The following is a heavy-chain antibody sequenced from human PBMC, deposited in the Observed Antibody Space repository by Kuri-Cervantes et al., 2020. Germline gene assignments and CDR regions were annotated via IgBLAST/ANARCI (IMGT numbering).Heavy chain of an antibody. J-gene: IGHJ3*01. CDR1: GGSTSSSSHH. CDR3: ARGRYNDSWRAFDF. CDR2: INHSGST. V-gene: IGHV4-39*07. D-gene: IGHD1-1*01. Sequence: SETLSLTCTVSGGSTSSSSHHWGWIRQSPGKGLEWIGEINHSGSTNYKLSLESPVTMSTDTYTNQFSLKLRSVTAADTALYYCARGRYNDSWRAFDFWGQGTMVTVSS.